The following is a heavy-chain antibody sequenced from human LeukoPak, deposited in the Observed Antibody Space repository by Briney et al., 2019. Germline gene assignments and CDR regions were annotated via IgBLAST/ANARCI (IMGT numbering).Heavy chain of an antibody. Sequence: GGSLRLSCAASGFTFSSYGMHWVRQAPGKGLEWVAVIWYDGSNKYYADSVKGRFTISRDNAKNSLYLQMNSLRAEDTAVYYCASSGYCSSTSCYWGEDWFDPWGQGTLVTVSS. V-gene: IGHV3-33*03. CDR1: GFTFSSYG. CDR2: IWYDGSNK. CDR3: ASSGYCSSTSCYWGEDWFDP. D-gene: IGHD2-2*01. J-gene: IGHJ5*02.